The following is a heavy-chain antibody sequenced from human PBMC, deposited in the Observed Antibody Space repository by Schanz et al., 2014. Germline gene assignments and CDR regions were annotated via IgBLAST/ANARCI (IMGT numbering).Heavy chain of an antibody. J-gene: IGHJ4*02. D-gene: IGHD5-12*01. Sequence: QVQLQESGPGLVKPSETLSLTCTVSGDSISGYYWNWIRQPPGKGLEWIAYIYYSGSTSYKPSLKSRVTIAXXXXXNQVSLKLXXVXXXXXXVYYCAREIRGVATFDYWGQGTLVTVSS. CDR2: IYYSGST. V-gene: IGHV4-59*01. CDR3: AREIRGVATFDY. CDR1: GDSISGYY.